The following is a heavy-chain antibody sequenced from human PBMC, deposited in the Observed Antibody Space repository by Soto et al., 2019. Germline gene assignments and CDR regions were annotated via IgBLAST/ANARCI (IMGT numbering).Heavy chain of an antibody. V-gene: IGHV4-39*01. Sequence: KTSETLSLTCTVSGGSISSSSYYWGWIRQPPGKGLEWIGSIYYSGSTYYNPSLKSRVTISVDTSKNQFSLKLSSVTAADTAVYYCARSGYSYGPTDYYYGMDAWGQGTTVTVSS. CDR2: IYYSGST. D-gene: IGHD5-18*01. CDR3: ARSGYSYGPTDYYYGMDA. CDR1: GGSISSSSYY. J-gene: IGHJ6*02.